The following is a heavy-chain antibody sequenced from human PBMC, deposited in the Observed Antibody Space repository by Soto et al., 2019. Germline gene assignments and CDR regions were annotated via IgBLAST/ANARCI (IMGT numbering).Heavy chain of an antibody. CDR2: ISSNGGST. CDR3: ARVRDYGDYDYSYSGMYV. CDR1: GFTFSSYA. J-gene: IGHJ6*02. V-gene: IGHV3-64*01. D-gene: IGHD4-17*01. Sequence: PGGSLRLSCAASGFTFSSYAMHWVRQAPGKGLEYVSAISSNGGSTYYANSVKGRFTISRDNSKNTLYLQMGSLRAEDMAVYYCARVRDYGDYDYSYSGMYVWSQGTTVTVSS.